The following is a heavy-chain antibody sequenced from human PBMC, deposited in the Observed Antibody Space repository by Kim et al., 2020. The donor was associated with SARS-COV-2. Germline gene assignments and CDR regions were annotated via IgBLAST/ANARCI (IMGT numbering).Heavy chain of an antibody. CDR3: AREFRDFRSVYYTGRGTNGRDG. J-gene: IGHJ6*01. D-gene: IGHD3-3*01. CDR2: ISYEGSNK. V-gene: IGHV3-30-3*01. CDR1: GFTFSSYA. Sequence: GGSLRLSCAASGFTFSSYAMHWVRQAPGKGLEWVAVISYEGSNKYYADSVKGRFTISRDNSKNTLYLQMNSLRAEDTAVYYCAREFRDFRSVYYTGRGTNGRDGWGQRTTVSDS.